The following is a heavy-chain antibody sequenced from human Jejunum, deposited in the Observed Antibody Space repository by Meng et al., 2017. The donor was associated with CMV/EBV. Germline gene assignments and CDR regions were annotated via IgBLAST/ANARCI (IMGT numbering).Heavy chain of an antibody. CDR3: ARIRGSYPGDYYNGMDV. D-gene: IGHD1-26*01. Sequence: FTNYYIHWVRQAPGQEPEWMGIINPGGGSTSYAQKFQGRITVTRDTSTSTVYMELSSLKSDDTAVYYCARIRGSYPGDYYNGMDVWGQGTTVTSP. V-gene: IGHV1-46*01. CDR2: INPGGGST. J-gene: IGHJ6*02. CDR1: FTNYY.